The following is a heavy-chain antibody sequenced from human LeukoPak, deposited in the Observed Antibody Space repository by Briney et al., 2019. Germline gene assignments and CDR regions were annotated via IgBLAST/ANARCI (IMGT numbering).Heavy chain of an antibody. CDR1: GYTFTSYY. D-gene: IGHD6-13*01. J-gene: IGHJ4*02. CDR3: AREPQGQQLDY. CDR2: INPSGGST. V-gene: IGHV1-46*01. Sequence: PGASLKVSCTASGYTFTSYYIHWVRQAPGQGLEWMGIINPSGGSTSYAQKFQGRVTITRDTSTSTVYMELSSLRSEDTAVYYCAREPQGQQLDYWGQGTLVTVSS.